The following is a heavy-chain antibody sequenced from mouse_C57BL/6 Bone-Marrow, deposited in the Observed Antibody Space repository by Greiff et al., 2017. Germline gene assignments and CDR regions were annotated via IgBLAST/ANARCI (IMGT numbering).Heavy chain of an antibody. J-gene: IGHJ3*01. Sequence: VQRVESGAELARPGASVKLSCKASGYTFTSYGISWVKQRTGQGLEWIGEIYPRSGNTYYNEKFKGKATLTAANSSSTAYMELRSRTSEYSAYYFCRGTCCFAYWGQGTLVTVSA. CDR2: IYPRSGNT. CDR3: RGTCCFAY. V-gene: IGHV1-81*01. CDR1: GYTFTSYG.